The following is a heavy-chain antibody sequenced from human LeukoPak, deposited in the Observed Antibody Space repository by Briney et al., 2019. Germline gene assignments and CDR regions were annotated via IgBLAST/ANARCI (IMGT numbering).Heavy chain of an antibody. V-gene: IGHV3-74*01. Sequence: GGALRLSCAASGFTFSSYWMHWVRQAPGKGLVWVSRVNSDGSDTIYADSVKGRCTISRDNAKNTVFLQMNSLRVEDTAVYYCARGGYGHGFDIWGQGTMVTVSS. J-gene: IGHJ3*02. CDR3: ARGGYGHGFDI. CDR1: GFTFSSYW. CDR2: VNSDGSDT. D-gene: IGHD5-12*01.